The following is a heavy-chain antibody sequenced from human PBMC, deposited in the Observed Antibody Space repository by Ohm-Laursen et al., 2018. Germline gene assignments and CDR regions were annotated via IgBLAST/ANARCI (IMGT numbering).Heavy chain of an antibody. CDR3: AREPYDASLRGYFDY. CDR1: RFTFSKYG. V-gene: IGHV3-30*03. J-gene: IGHJ4*02. CDR2: LSNDGTSK. Sequence: SLRLSCAASRFTFSKYGMHWVRQAPGKGLEWVALLSNDGTSKYYADSVKGRFTISRDNSKNTLYLQMNSLRAEDTAVYYCAREPYDASLRGYFDYWGQGTLVTVSS. D-gene: IGHD4/OR15-4a*01.